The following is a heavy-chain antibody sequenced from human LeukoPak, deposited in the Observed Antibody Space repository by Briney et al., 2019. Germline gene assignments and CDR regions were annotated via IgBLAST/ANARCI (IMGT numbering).Heavy chain of an antibody. V-gene: IGHV4-61*02. CDR2: IYSSGRI. J-gene: IGHJ4*02. Sequence: SQTLSLTCTVSGGSINIGSYYWSWIRQPDGKGLEWIGRIYSSGRINYSPSLKSRVTISADTSNNQFSLELTSVTAADTAVYYCARHIYSNWVGYYFDHWGQGTLVTVSS. CDR3: ARHIYSNWVGYYFDH. CDR1: GGSINIGSYY. D-gene: IGHD4-11*01.